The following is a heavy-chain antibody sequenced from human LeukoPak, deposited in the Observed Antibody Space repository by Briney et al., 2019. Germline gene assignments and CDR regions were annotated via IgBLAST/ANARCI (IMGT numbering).Heavy chain of an antibody. V-gene: IGHV1-18*01. CDR3: ARDLAVVVVLGY. J-gene: IGHJ4*02. CDR1: GYTFTSYG. Sequence: ASVKVSCKASGYTFTSYGISWVRQAPGQGLEWMGWISAYNGNANYAQTLQGRVTMTADTSTSTTYMELSSLRSDDTAVYYCARDLAVVVVLGYWGQGTLVSVSS. CDR2: ISAYNGNA. D-gene: IGHD6-19*01.